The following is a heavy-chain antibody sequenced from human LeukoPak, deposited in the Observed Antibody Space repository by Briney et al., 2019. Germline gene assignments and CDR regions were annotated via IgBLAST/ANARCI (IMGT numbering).Heavy chain of an antibody. D-gene: IGHD3-22*01. Sequence: PSETLSLTCTVSGGSISSGGYYWSWIRQHPGKGLEWIGYIYYSGSTYYNPSLKSRVTISVDTSKNQFSLKLSSVTAADTAVYYCARGDSSGYYQSLYYFDYWGQGTLVTVSS. CDR3: ARGDSSGYYQSLYYFDY. CDR2: IYYSGST. J-gene: IGHJ4*02. V-gene: IGHV4-31*03. CDR1: GGSISSGGYY.